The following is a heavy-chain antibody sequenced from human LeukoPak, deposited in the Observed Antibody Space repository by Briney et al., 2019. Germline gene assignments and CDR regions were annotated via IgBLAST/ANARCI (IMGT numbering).Heavy chain of an antibody. CDR3: VKEQGSGSYRTADY. D-gene: IGHD3-10*01. Sequence: GRSLRLSCAASGFTLSSCGMHWVRQAPGKGLEWVAVITYDGDTRYFEDSVKGRFTISRDTSKSTLYLQMNSLGAEDTAVYYCVKEQGSGSYRTADYWGQGTLVTVSS. CDR2: ITYDGDTR. J-gene: IGHJ4*02. CDR1: GFTLSSCG. V-gene: IGHV3-30*18.